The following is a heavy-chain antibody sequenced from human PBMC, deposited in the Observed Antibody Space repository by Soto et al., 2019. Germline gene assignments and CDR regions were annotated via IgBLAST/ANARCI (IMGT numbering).Heavy chain of an antibody. J-gene: IGHJ5*02. Sequence: SETLSLTCTVSGGSISSYYWSWIRQPPGKGLEWIGYIYYSGSTNYDPSLKSRVTKSVDTSKNQFSLKLNSVTAAHTAVYYCARGRSRGIAAAGNWFDPWGQGTLLTVSS. D-gene: IGHD6-13*01. CDR3: ARGRSRGIAAAGNWFDP. CDR2: IYYSGST. V-gene: IGHV4-59*01. CDR1: GGSISSYY.